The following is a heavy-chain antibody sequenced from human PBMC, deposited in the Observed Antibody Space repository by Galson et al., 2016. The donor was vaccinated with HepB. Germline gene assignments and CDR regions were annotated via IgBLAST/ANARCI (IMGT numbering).Heavy chain of an antibody. V-gene: IGHV1-2*02. Sequence: SVKVSCKASGYTLPSYHIHWVRQARRPGLEWVGKIAPNSGVTTYAQKFQGRVTFTRHTSISTAYMDLNSLTSDDTAVYYCVRENWHYEYWGRGTLVTVSS. CDR1: GYTLPSYH. CDR3: VRENWHYEY. D-gene: IGHD1-1*01. CDR2: IAPNSGVT. J-gene: IGHJ4*02.